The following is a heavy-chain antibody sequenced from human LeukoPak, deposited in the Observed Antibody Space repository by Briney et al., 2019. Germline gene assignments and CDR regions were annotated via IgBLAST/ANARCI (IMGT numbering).Heavy chain of an antibody. J-gene: IGHJ5*02. V-gene: IGHV1-8*03. D-gene: IGHD1-20*01. CDR1: GYTFTRYD. CDR3: ARGRITGSHDWFDP. Sequence: ASVKVSCKASGYTFTRYDMNWVRQATGQGLEWMGWMNPNNGNTGYTQKFQGRVTITRNTSISTAYMELSSLRSEGTAVYYCARGRITGSHDWFDPWGQGTLVTVSS. CDR2: MNPNNGNT.